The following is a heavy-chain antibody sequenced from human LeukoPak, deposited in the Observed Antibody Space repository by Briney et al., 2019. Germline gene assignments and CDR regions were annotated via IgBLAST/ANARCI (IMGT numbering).Heavy chain of an antibody. Sequence: SVKVSCKVSGYTLTELSMHWVRQAPGQGLEWMGGIIPIFGTANYAQKFQGRVTITADESTSTAYMELSSLRSEDTAVYYCARAQIVVVITSYYYYGMDVWGQGTTVTVSS. J-gene: IGHJ6*02. D-gene: IGHD3-22*01. CDR3: ARAQIVVVITSYYYYGMDV. CDR2: IIPIFGTA. CDR1: GYTLTELS. V-gene: IGHV1-69*13.